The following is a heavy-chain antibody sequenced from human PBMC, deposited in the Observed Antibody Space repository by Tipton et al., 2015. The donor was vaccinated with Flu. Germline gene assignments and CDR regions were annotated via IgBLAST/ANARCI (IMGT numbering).Heavy chain of an antibody. D-gene: IGHD7-27*01. V-gene: IGHV4-59*11. CDR2: IYYSGSI. J-gene: IGHJ3*02. Sequence: TLSLTCTVSGGSISSHYWSWIRQPPGKGLEWIGYIYYSGSISYNPPLKSRVTMSIDTSKNQFSLRLSSVTAADTAVYYCARDPHKLGGESDAFDIWGQGTMVTVSS. CDR3: ARDPHKLGGESDAFDI. CDR1: GGSISSHY.